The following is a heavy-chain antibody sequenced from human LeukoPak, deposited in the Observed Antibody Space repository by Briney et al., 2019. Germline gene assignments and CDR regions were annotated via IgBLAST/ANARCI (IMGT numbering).Heavy chain of an antibody. J-gene: IGHJ3*02. Sequence: ASVKVSCKASGYTFTSYYMHWVRQAPGQGLERMGIINPSGGSTSYAQKFQGRVTMTRDMSTSTVYMELSSLRSEDTAVYYCAREATNDAFDIWGQGTMVTVSS. CDR1: GYTFTSYY. V-gene: IGHV1-46*01. CDR3: AREATNDAFDI. CDR2: INPSGGST. D-gene: IGHD5-24*01.